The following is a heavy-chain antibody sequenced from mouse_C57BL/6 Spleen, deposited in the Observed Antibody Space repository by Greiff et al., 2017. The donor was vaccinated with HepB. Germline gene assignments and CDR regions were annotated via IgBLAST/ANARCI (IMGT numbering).Heavy chain of an antibody. CDR1: GFNIKDDY. J-gene: IGHJ2*01. CDR3: TTGDYLDY. Sequence: EVQLQQSGAELVRPGASVKLSCTASGFNIKDDYMHWVKQRPEKGLEWIGWIDPENGDTEYASKFQGKATITADTSSNTAYLQLSSLTSEDTAVYYCTTGDYLDYWGQGTTLTVSS. CDR2: IDPENGDT. V-gene: IGHV14-4*01.